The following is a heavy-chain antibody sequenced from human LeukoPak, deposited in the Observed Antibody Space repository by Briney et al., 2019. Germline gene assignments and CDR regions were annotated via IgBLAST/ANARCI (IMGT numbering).Heavy chain of an antibody. CDR2: IRNRANGYTT. Sequence: GGSLRLSCAASGFTFSSYAMSWVRQAPGKGLEWVGRIRNRANGYTTEYAASVKGRFTISRDDSKNSLCLQMNSLKTEDTAVYYCARPYSSSWSSTYFDFWGQGTLVTVSS. J-gene: IGHJ4*02. D-gene: IGHD6-13*01. CDR1: GFTFSSYA. V-gene: IGHV3-72*01. CDR3: ARPYSSSWSSTYFDF.